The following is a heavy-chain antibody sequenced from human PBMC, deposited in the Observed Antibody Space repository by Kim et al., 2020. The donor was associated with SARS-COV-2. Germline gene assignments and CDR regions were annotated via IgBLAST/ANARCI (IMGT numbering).Heavy chain of an antibody. V-gene: IGHV3-7*01. J-gene: IGHJ4*02. CDR2: IKQDGSEK. Sequence: GGSLRLSCAASGFTFSSYWMSWVRQAPGKGLEWVANIKQDGSEKYYVDSVKGRFTISRDNAKNSLYLQMNSLRAEDTAVYYCARGDLDFWSGYSDYWGQGTLVTVSS. CDR1: GFTFSSYW. D-gene: IGHD3-3*01. CDR3: ARGDLDFWSGYSDY.